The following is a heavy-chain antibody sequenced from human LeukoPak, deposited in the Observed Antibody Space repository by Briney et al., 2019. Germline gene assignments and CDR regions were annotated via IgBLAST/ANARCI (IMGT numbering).Heavy chain of an antibody. J-gene: IGHJ6*03. CDR2: IHYSGST. Sequence: SETLSLTCTVSGGSINNYYWIWIRQPPGRGLEWIGYIHYSGSTNYNPSLKSRVTISVDTSKNQFSLKLSSVTAADTAVYYCAKGFLEWDTYYYYYMDVWGKGTTVTVSS. CDR3: AKGFLEWDTYYYYYMDV. D-gene: IGHD3-3*01. CDR1: GGSINNYY. V-gene: IGHV4-59*01.